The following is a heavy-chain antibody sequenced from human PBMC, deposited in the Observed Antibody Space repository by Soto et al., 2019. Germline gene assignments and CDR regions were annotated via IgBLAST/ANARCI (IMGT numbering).Heavy chain of an antibody. CDR2: IYATGTT. J-gene: IGHJ5*02. CDR3: VRDGTKTLRDWFDP. D-gene: IGHD1-1*01. V-gene: IGHV4-4*07. Sequence: SETLSLTCTVSGASISGFYWSWIRKSAGKGLEWIGRIYATGTTDYNPSLKSRVMMSVDTAKKQFSLKLRSVTAADTAVYYCVRDGTKTLRDWFDPWGQGISVTVSS. CDR1: GASISGFY.